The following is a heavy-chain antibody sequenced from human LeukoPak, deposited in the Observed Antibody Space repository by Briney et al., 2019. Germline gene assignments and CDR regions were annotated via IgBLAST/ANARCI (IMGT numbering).Heavy chain of an antibody. D-gene: IGHD3-22*01. CDR3: AKDKDSSGFDD. J-gene: IGHJ4*02. CDR1: GLTFEDYA. Sequence: PGGSLRLSCAASGLTFEDYAMHWVRQVPGKGLEWVSFISGDGVSTYYTGSVKGRFFISRDNSKNSLYLQMNSLRTEDTAFYYCAKDKDSSGFDDWGQGTLVTVSS. V-gene: IGHV3-43*02. CDR2: ISGDGVST.